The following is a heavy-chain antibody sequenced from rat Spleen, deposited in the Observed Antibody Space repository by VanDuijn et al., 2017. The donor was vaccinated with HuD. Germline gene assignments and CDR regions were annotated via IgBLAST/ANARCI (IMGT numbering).Heavy chain of an antibody. CDR2: ISYDGSRT. V-gene: IGHV5-20*01. Sequence: EVQLVESDGGLVQPGRSLALSCSASGFIFSDYYMAWVRQAPTKGLEWLATISYDGSRTYYRDSVKGRFTISRDNTKSTLYLQMNSLRSEDTATYYCTTENYWFAYWGQGTLVTVSS. D-gene: IGHD1-10*01. J-gene: IGHJ3*01. CDR1: GFIFSDYY. CDR3: TTENYWFAY.